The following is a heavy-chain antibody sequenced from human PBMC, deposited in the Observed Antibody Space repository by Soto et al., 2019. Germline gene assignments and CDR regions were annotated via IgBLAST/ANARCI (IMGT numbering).Heavy chain of an antibody. CDR3: ASLIWFGELLYED. J-gene: IGHJ4*02. CDR1: GGSFSGYY. D-gene: IGHD3-10*01. CDR2: INHSGST. Sequence: SETLSLTCAVYGGSFSGYYWSWIRQPPGKGLEWIGEINHSGSTNYNPSLKSRVTISVDTSKNQFSLKLSSVTAADTAVYYCASLIWFGELLYEDWGQGTLVTVSS. V-gene: IGHV4-34*01.